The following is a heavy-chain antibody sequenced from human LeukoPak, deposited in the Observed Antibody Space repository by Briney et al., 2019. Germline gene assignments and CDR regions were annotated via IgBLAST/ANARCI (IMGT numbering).Heavy chain of an antibody. CDR2: ISGSGGAT. V-gene: IGHV3-23*01. J-gene: IGHJ3*02. D-gene: IGHD3-3*01. Sequence: QPGGSLRLSCAASGFTFSSYATSWVRQAPGKGLEWVSAISGSGGATYYADSVKGRFTISRDNSKNTLYLQMNSLRAEDTAVYYCAKVPVFSLTISEVVTDDAFDIWGQGTIVTVSS. CDR3: AKVPVFSLTISEVVTDDAFDI. CDR1: GFTFSSYA.